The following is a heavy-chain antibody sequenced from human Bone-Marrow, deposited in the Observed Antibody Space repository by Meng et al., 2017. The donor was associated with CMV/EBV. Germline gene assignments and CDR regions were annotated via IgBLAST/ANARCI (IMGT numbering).Heavy chain of an antibody. Sequence: SVKVSCKASGGTFTNYPISWVRQAPGQGLEWMGGINPITGITNYAKKFQGRVTLTADKSTRTAYMDVSSLRAEDTAVYYCARVESYYGMDVWGQGTTVTVSS. CDR3: ARVESYYGMDV. CDR2: INPITGIT. D-gene: IGHD5-24*01. V-gene: IGHV1-69*10. J-gene: IGHJ6*02. CDR1: GGTFTNYP.